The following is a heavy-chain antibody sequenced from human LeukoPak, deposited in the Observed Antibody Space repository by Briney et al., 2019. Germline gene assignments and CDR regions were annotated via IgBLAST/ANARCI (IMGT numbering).Heavy chain of an antibody. V-gene: IGHV3-23*01. CDR3: AKVSGIAVAGTCDY. CDR1: GFTFSSYA. Sequence: GGSLRLSCAASGFTFSSYAMSWVRQAPGKGLEWVSAISGSGGSTYYADSVKDRFTISRDNSKNTLYLQMNSLRAEDTAVYYCAKVSGIAVAGTCDYWGQGTLVTVSS. D-gene: IGHD6-19*01. CDR2: ISGSGGST. J-gene: IGHJ4*02.